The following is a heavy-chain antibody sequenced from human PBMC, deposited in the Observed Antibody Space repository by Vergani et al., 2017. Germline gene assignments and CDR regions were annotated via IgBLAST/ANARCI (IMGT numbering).Heavy chain of an antibody. D-gene: IGHD3-10*01. J-gene: IGHJ2*01. CDR1: GFTFSSYA. CDR2: INHSGST. Sequence: VQLLESGGGLVQPGGSLRLSCAASGFTFSSYAMSWIRQPPGKGLEWIGEINHSGSTNYNPSLKSRVTISVDTSKNQFSLKLSSVTAADTAVYYCARGRITMVRGVMRYFDLWGRGTLVTVSS. CDR3: ARGRITMVRGVMRYFDL. V-gene: IGHV4-34*01.